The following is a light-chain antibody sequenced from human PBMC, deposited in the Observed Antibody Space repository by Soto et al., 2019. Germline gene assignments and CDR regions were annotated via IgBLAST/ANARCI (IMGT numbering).Light chain of an antibody. Sequence: QSALTQPASVSGSPGQSITISCTGTSSDVGGYNYVSWYQQHPGKAPKLMIYEVSNRPSGVSNRFPGSKSGNTASLTISGLRAEDEADYYCSSYTSSSTLGVFGGGTQLTVL. V-gene: IGLV2-14*01. CDR2: EVS. CDR3: SSYTSSSTLGV. CDR1: SSDVGGYNY. J-gene: IGLJ2*01.